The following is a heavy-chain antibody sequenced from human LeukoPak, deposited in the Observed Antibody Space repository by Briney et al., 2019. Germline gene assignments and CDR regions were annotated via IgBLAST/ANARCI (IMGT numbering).Heavy chain of an antibody. V-gene: IGHV3-7*03. Sequence: PGGSLRLSCAASGFTFSSYWLTWVRQAPGKGVEWVANIKEDGSEKYYMDSVKGRFTISRDNAKNSLYLQINSLRVDDTAVYYCARESYYFDYWGQGTLVTVSS. J-gene: IGHJ4*02. CDR1: GFTFSSYW. CDR3: ARESYYFDY. CDR2: IKEDGSEK. D-gene: IGHD3-16*02.